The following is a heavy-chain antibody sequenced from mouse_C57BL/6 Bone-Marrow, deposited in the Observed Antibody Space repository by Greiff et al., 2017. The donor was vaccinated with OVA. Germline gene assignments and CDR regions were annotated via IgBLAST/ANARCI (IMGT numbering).Heavy chain of an antibody. V-gene: IGHV4-1*01. J-gene: IGHJ1*03. D-gene: IGHD2-5*01. Sequence: EVKLMESGGGLVQPGGSLKLSCAASGIDFSRYWMSWVRRAPGKGLEWIGEINPDSSTINYAPSLKDKFIISRDNAKNTLYLQMSIVRSEDTALYYCARLAYYSNYGYFDVWGTGTTVTVSS. CDR1: GIDFSRYW. CDR3: ARLAYYSNYGYFDV. CDR2: INPDSSTI.